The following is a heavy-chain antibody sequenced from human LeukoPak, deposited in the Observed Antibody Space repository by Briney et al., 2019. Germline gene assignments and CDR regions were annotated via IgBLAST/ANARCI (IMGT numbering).Heavy chain of an antibody. J-gene: IGHJ5*02. CDR3: ARAAPYDFWSGSSKLDP. V-gene: IGHV3-74*01. D-gene: IGHD3-3*01. Sequence: PGGSLRLSCAASGFTFSSYWMHWVRQAPGKGLVWVSRINSDGSSTSYADSVKGRFTISRDNAKNTLYLQMNSLRAEDTAVYYCARAAPYDFWSGSSKLDPWGQGTPVTVSS. CDR2: INSDGSST. CDR1: GFTFSSYW.